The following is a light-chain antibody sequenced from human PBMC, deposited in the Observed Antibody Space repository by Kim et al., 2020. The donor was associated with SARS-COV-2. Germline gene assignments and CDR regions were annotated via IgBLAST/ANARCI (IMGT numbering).Light chain of an antibody. CDR2: GAS. CDR1: QSVSSSY. V-gene: IGKV3-20*01. Sequence: EIVLTQSPGTLSLSPEERATLSCRASQSVSSSYLAWYQQKPGQAPRLLIYGASSRATGIPDRFSGSGSGTDFTLTISRLEPEDFAVYYCQQYGPAITFGQGTRLEIK. J-gene: IGKJ5*01. CDR3: QQYGPAIT.